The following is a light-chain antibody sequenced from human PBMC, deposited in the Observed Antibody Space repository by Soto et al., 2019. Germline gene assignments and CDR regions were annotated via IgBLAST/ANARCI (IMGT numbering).Light chain of an antibody. CDR1: SSDVGHYKY. CDR2: EVT. V-gene: IGLV2-14*01. CDR3: NSFTTINTWV. Sequence: QSALTQPASVSGSPGQSITISCTGTSSDVGHYKYVSWYQQHPGRAPKLMIYEVTNRPSGVSNRFSGSKSGNTASLTISGLQAEDEADYYCNSFTTINTWVFGGGTKLTVL. J-gene: IGLJ3*02.